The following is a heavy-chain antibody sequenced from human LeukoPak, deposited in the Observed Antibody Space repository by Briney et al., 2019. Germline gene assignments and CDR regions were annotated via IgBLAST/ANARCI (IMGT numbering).Heavy chain of an antibody. CDR1: GGSFSGYY. V-gene: IGHV4-59*01. CDR3: ARDGSGYSSSWYYFDY. J-gene: IGHJ4*02. Sequence: PSETLSLTCAVYGGSFSGYYWSWIRQPPGKGLEWIGYIYYSGSTNYNPSLKSRVTISVDTSKNQFSLKLSSVTAADTAVYYCARDGSGYSSSWYYFDYWGQGTLVTVSS. CDR2: IYYSGST. D-gene: IGHD6-13*01.